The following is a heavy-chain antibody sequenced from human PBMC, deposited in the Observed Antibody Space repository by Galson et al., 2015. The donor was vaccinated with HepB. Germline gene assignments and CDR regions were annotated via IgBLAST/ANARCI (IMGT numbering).Heavy chain of an antibody. CDR3: ARNTPASGYHGLHY. J-gene: IGHJ4*02. CDR2: IQYNGFTK. D-gene: IGHD6-25*01. V-gene: IGHV3-30*02. CDR1: GFTFSNYG. Sequence: SLRLSCAASGFTFSNYGMHWVRKAPGKGLEWVAYIQYNGFTKYYGDSVTGRFTNSRDNSKNTLYLQMNSMRPEDTALYHCARNTPASGYHGLHYGGQGTLVTVSS.